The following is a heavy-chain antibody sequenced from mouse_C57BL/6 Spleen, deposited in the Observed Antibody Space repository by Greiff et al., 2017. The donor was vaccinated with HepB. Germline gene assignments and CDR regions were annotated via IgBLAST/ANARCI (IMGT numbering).Heavy chain of an antibody. V-gene: IGHV1-59*01. D-gene: IGHD2-2*01. CDR3: ARGRGYRSFAY. J-gene: IGHJ3*01. CDR1: GYTFTSYW. CDR2: IDPSDSYT. Sequence: QVQLQQPGAELVRPGTSVKLSCKASGYTFTSYWMHWVKQRPGQGLEWIGVIDPSDSYTNYNQKFKGKATLTVDTSSSTAYMQLSSLTSEDSAVYYCARGRGYRSFAYWGQGTLVTVSA.